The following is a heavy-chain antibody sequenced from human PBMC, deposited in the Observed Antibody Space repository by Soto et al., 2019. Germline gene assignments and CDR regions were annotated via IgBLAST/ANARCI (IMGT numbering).Heavy chain of an antibody. CDR3: VRKVLGSTIRTDYCYFDL. J-gene: IGHJ2*01. Sequence: EVQLLESGGGLVQPGGSLRLSCVGSGFTFINYAMNWVRQAPGKGLEWVSGISGGGDRTFDADSVKGRFTISRDNSKNTVNLQMNSLRADDTAVYDCVRKVLGSTIRTDYCYFDLWGRGTLVTVSS. D-gene: IGHD3-16*01. CDR1: GFTFINYA. CDR2: ISGGGDRT. V-gene: IGHV3-23*01.